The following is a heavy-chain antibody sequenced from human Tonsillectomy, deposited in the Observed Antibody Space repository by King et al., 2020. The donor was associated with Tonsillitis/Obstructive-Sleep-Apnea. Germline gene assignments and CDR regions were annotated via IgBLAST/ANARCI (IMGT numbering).Heavy chain of an antibody. D-gene: IGHD2-15*01. V-gene: IGHV5-51*01. CDR2: IHPGDSET. J-gene: IGHJ5*02. CDR1: GYKFTNYW. Sequence: QLVQSGAEVKRPGESLTISCKGSGYKFTNYWIAWVRHMPGKGLEWMGVIHPGDSETRYSPSFQGQVTISADKAITTAYLQGSSLKASDTAMYYCAGQLEGYDGGPVWFDPWGQGTPGTVSS. CDR3: AGQLEGYDGGPVWFDP.